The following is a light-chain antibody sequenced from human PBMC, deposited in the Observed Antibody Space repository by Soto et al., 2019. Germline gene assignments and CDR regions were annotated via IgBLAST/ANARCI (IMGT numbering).Light chain of an antibody. CDR2: KAS. J-gene: IGKJ1*01. CDR1: QSISSW. CDR3: QQYNSYPLT. V-gene: IGKV1-5*03. Sequence: DIQMTQSPSTLSASVGDRVTISCRASQSISSWLAWYQQKPGKAPKLLIYKASSLESGVPSRFSGSGSGTQFTLTISSLQPDDFATYYCQQYNSYPLTFGQGTTVAIK.